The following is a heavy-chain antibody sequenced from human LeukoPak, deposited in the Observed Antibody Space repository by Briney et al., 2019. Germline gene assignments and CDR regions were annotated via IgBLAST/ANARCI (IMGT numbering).Heavy chain of an antibody. V-gene: IGHV3-15*01. CDR1: GFTFRNAW. Sequence: PGGSLRLSCAASGFTFRNAWMNWVRQAPGKGLEWVGRIKSKTDGETTDYAAPVKGRFTISRDDSKNALYLQMNSLETEDTAVYYCARMTGGLWDYWGQGTLVTVSS. D-gene: IGHD2-15*01. CDR3: ARMTGGLWDY. CDR2: IKSKTDGETT. J-gene: IGHJ4*02.